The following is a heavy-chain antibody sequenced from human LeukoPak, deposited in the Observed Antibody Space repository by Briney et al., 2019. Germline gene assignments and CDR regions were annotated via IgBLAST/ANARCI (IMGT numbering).Heavy chain of an antibody. D-gene: IGHD1-26*01. Sequence: ASVKVSCKASGYTFTSYYMHWVRQAPGQGLEWMGIINPSGGSTSYAQKFQGRVTMTRDMSTSTVYMELSSLRSEDTAVYYCARGSGQWELNLYFDYWGQGTLVTVSS. J-gene: IGHJ4*02. CDR2: INPSGGST. CDR3: ARGSGQWELNLYFDY. V-gene: IGHV1-46*01. CDR1: GYTFTSYY.